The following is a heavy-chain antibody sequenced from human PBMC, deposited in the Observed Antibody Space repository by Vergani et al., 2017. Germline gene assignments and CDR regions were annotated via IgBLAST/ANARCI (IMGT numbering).Heavy chain of an antibody. D-gene: IGHD2-2*01. CDR3: ARERSTKRFYCSSTSCPDAFDI. Sequence: QVQLQQWGAGLLKPSETLSLTCTVSGGSISSYYWSWIRQPAGKGLEWIGRIYTSGSTNYNPSLKSRVTMSVDTSKNQFSLKLSSVTAADTAVYYCARERSTKRFYCSSTSCPDAFDIWGQGTMVTVSS. V-gene: IGHV4-59*10. CDR2: IYTSGST. J-gene: IGHJ3*02. CDR1: GGSISSYY.